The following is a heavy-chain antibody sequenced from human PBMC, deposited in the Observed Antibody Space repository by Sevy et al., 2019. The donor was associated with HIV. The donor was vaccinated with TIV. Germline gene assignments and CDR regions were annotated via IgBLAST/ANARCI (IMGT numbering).Heavy chain of an antibody. Sequence: SETLSLTCTVSGGSISSGDYYWSWIRQPPGKGLEWIGYIYYSGSTYYNPSLKSRVTISVDTSKNQLSLKLSSVTAADTAVYYCASDFKYYYDSSGRGAFDIWGQGTMVTVSS. V-gene: IGHV4-30-4*01. D-gene: IGHD3-22*01. CDR3: ASDFKYYYDSSGRGAFDI. CDR1: GGSISSGDYY. J-gene: IGHJ3*02. CDR2: IYYSGST.